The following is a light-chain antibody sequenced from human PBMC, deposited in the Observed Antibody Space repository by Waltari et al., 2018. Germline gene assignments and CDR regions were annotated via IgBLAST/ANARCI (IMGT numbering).Light chain of an antibody. J-gene: IGLJ3*02. CDR3: AAWDDSLHGHWV. Sequence: QSVLTQPPSASGTPGQRVTISCSGSRSNIGDNVVNWYQQLPGKAPTLLIYMSDQRHSGVPDRFSGSKSGTIASLAISGLQSADEGDYYCAAWDDSLHGHWVYGGGTKVTVL. CDR1: RSNIGDNV. CDR2: MSD. V-gene: IGLV1-44*01.